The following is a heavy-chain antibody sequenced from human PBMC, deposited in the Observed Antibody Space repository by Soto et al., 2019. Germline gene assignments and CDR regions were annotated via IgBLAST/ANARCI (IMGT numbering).Heavy chain of an antibody. CDR2: ISGNGGTT. J-gene: IGHJ6*02. Sequence: GGSLRLSCAASGFIFSSYAMTWVCQGPGKGLEWVSGISGNGGTTYYADSVKGRFIISRDNSKNSLYLQMNSLRAEDTAVYYCARTKRLSGYAGYYGMDVWGQGTTVTVSS. V-gene: IGHV3-23*01. D-gene: IGHD5-12*01. CDR1: GFIFSSYA. CDR3: ARTKRLSGYAGYYGMDV.